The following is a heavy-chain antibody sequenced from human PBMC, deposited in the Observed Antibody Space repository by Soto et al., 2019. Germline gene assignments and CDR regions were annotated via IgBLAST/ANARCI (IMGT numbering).Heavy chain of an antibody. CDR1: GYTFTGYY. CDR3: ARVEKSPSGSGWYLTFDY. J-gene: IGHJ4*02. Sequence: ASVKVSCKASGYTFTGYYIHWVRQAPGQGLEWMGWIKPDSGATKYAPKFQDRVTMSRDTSISTAYIDVSSLRSDDTAVYYCARVEKSPSGSGWYLTFDYWGQGTLVTVSS. V-gene: IGHV1-2*02. CDR2: IKPDSGAT. D-gene: IGHD6-19*01.